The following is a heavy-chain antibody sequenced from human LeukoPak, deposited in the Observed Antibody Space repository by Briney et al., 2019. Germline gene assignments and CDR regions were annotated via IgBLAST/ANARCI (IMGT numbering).Heavy chain of an antibody. CDR3: ARFNSTDYFYDY. Sequence: SDTLSLTCAVSGYIISNSNWWGWIRPPPGKGLEWIGYIDYGGSTNYNPSLKSRVTVSVDTSKNQFSLKLSSVTALDTAVYYCARFNSTDYFYDYWGQGTLVTVSS. CDR2: IDYGGST. J-gene: IGHJ4*02. D-gene: IGHD2/OR15-2a*01. CDR1: GYIISNSNW. V-gene: IGHV4-28*06.